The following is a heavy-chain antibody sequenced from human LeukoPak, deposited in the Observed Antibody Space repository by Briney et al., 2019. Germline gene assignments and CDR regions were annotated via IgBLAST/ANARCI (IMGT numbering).Heavy chain of an antibody. J-gene: IGHJ6*03. D-gene: IGHD5-18*01. Sequence: SETLSLTCTVSGGSISSSSYYWGWIRQPPGKGLEWIGSIYVSGSTYYNPSLKSRVTISGDASKNQFSLKLSSVTAADTAVYYCARHLGAMDRTNYYYYYMDVWGKGTTGTVSS. V-gene: IGHV4-39*01. CDR3: ARHLGAMDRTNYYYYYMDV. CDR2: IYVSGST. CDR1: GGSISSSSYY.